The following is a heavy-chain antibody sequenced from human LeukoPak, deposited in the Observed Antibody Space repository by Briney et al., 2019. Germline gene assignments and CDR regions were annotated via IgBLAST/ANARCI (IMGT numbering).Heavy chain of an antibody. J-gene: IGHJ1*01. D-gene: IGHD3-10*01. Sequence: PGGSLLLSCVASGFTFSNYAMSGGRQAPGKGLEWVSVISGSGDITYSADSGKGRFTISRDNSKNTLYYQLDSLTAEDTAVYYCAKDRASATYEYFQYWGQGTQVTVSS. CDR1: GFTFSNYA. CDR2: ISGSGDIT. CDR3: AKDRASATYEYFQY. V-gene: IGHV3-23*01.